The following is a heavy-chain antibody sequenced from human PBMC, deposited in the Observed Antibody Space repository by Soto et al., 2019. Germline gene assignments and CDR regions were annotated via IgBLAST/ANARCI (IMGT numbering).Heavy chain of an antibody. V-gene: IGHV3-7*05. CDR2: IKKDESKK. CDR1: GFTFSDYW. Sequence: EVQLVESGGGLVQPGESLRLSCAASGFTFSDYWMTWVRQAPGKGLEWVANIKKDESKKSYLYSVRGRFTISRDNARNSLYLQIDSLRVEDTALYYCARDVSPGSGPYYLDAFDMWGHGTMVTVSS. J-gene: IGHJ3*02. D-gene: IGHD1-26*01. CDR3: ARDVSPGSGPYYLDAFDM.